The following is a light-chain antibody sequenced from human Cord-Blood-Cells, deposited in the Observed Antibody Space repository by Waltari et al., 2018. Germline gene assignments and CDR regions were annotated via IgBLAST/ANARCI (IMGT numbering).Light chain of an antibody. CDR3: HQRSNWLT. CDR2: DAS. Sequence: EIVLTQSPATLSLSLRERATRSCRASQSVSSDLAWYQHKPGQAPRLLSYDASDRATRIPARVSGSGSETDFTLTIRSLEHEDFAVYYCHQRSNWLTFGGGTKVEIK. J-gene: IGKJ4*01. V-gene: IGKV3-11*01. CDR1: QSVSSD.